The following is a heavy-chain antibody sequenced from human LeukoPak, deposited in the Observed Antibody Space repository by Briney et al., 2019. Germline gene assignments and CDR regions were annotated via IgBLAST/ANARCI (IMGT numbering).Heavy chain of an antibody. D-gene: IGHD2-15*01. J-gene: IGHJ4*02. CDR2: ISGSGGST. CDR1: GFTFSNYW. V-gene: IGHV3-23*01. Sequence: GGSLRLSCAASGFTFSNYWMHWVRQAPGKGLEWVSAISGSGGSTYYADSVKGRFTISRDNSKNTLYLQMNSLRAEDTAVYYCAKEGSCGGSCKGYWGQGTLVTVSS. CDR3: AKEGSCGGSCKGY.